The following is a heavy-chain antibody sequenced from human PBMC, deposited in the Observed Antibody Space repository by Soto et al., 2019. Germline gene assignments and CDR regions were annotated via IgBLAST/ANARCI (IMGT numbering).Heavy chain of an antibody. CDR1: GGTFSSYA. V-gene: IGHV1-69*01. CDR3: ARDTARDGYNFNFDY. CDR2: IIPIFGTA. J-gene: IGHJ4*02. Sequence: QVQLVQSGAEVKKPGSSVKVSCKASGGTFSSYAISWVRQAPGQGLEWMGGIIPIFGTANYAQKFQGRVIITSDESTSTAYMELSSLRSEDTAVYYCARDTARDGYNFNFDYWGQGTLVTVSS. D-gene: IGHD5-12*01.